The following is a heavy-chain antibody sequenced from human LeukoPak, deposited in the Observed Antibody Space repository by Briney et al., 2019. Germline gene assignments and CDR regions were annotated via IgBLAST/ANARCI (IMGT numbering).Heavy chain of an antibody. D-gene: IGHD3-3*01. V-gene: IGHV3-30*02. Sequence: PGGSLRLSCAASGFTFSSYGMHWVRQAPGKGLEWVAFIRYDGSNKYYADSVKGRFTISRDNSKNTLYLQMNSLRAEDTAVYYCAKLRFLEWLLKSWFDPWGQGTLVTVSS. CDR2: IRYDGSNK. CDR3: AKLRFLEWLLKSWFDP. CDR1: GFTFSSYG. J-gene: IGHJ5*02.